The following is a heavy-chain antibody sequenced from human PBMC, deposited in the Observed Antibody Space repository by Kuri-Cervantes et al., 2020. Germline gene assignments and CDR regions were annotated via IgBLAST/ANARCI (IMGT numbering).Heavy chain of an antibody. J-gene: IGHJ4*02. D-gene: IGHD3-22*01. V-gene: IGHV4-34*01. CDR2: INHSGST. CDR3: ARQVYYYDSSGHTEYYFDY. Sequence: ESLKISCAVYGGSFSGYYWSWIRQPPGKGLEWIGEINHSGSTNYNPSLKSRVTISVDTSKNQFSLKLSSVTAADTAVYYCARQVYYYDSSGHTEYYFDYWGQGTLVTVSS. CDR1: GGSFSGYY.